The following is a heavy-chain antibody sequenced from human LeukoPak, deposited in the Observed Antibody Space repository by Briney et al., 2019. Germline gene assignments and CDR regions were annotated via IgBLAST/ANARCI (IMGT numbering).Heavy chain of an antibody. Sequence: GKSLRLSCAASGFTFGSYARSWVRQAPGKGLEWVSTITGGGENTYSADSARGRFTISRDNSNTTLHLQLNGLRPEDTAVYYCAKVLTGSQDYWGQGTLVTVSS. CDR1: GFTFGSYA. D-gene: IGHD7-27*01. J-gene: IGHJ4*02. CDR3: AKVLTGSQDY. V-gene: IGHV3-23*01. CDR2: ITGGGENT.